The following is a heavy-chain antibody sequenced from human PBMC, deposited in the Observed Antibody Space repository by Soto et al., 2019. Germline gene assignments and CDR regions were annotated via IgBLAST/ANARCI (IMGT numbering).Heavy chain of an antibody. CDR1: GFTFSSYG. J-gene: IGHJ4*02. D-gene: IGHD6-19*01. V-gene: IGHV3-30*18. Sequence: PGGSLRLSCAASGFTFSSYGMHWVRQAPGKGLEWVAVISYDGSNKYYADSVKGRFTISRDNSKNTLYLQMNSLRAEDTAVYYCAKVGTQWLVKYYFDYWGQGTLVTVSS. CDR2: ISYDGSNK. CDR3: AKVGTQWLVKYYFDY.